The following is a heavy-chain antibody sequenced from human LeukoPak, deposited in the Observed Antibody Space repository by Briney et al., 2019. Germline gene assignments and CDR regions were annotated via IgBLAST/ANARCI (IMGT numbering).Heavy chain of an antibody. CDR2: ISSSGSTI. CDR3: ARVLLGYDSMEFDP. D-gene: IGHD3-22*01. CDR1: GSTFSDYY. J-gene: IGHJ5*02. Sequence: GGSLRLSCAASGSTFSDYYMSWIRQAPGKGLEWVSYISSSGSTIYYADSAKGRFTISRDNAKNSLYLQMNSLRAEDTAVYYCARVLLGYDSMEFDPWGQGTLVTVSS. V-gene: IGHV3-11*01.